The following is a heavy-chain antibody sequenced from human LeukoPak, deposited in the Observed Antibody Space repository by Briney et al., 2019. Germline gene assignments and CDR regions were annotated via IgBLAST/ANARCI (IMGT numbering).Heavy chain of an antibody. J-gene: IGHJ4*02. CDR3: ATTPAGYSSYPTDY. V-gene: IGHV3-30*03. CDR1: GFTFSSYG. D-gene: IGHD6-13*01. CDR2: ISYDGSNK. Sequence: PGRSLRLSCAASGFTFSSYGMHWVRQAPGKGLEWVAVISYDGSNKYYADSVKGRFTISRDNSKNTLYLQMNSLRAEDTAVYYCATTPAGYSSYPTDYWGQGTLVTVSS.